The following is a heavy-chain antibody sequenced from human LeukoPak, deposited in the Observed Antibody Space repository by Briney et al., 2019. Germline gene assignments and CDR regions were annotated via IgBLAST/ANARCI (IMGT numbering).Heavy chain of an antibody. V-gene: IGHV1-69*06. Sequence: GASVKVSCKASGGTFSSYGISWVRQAPGQGLEWMGRIIPIFGTANYARKFQGRVTITADKSTSTAYMELSRLRSEDTAVYYCARDWSESTGWFYFDYWGQGTLVTVSS. D-gene: IGHD6-19*01. CDR2: IIPIFGTA. J-gene: IGHJ4*02. CDR1: GGTFSSYG. CDR3: ARDWSESTGWFYFDY.